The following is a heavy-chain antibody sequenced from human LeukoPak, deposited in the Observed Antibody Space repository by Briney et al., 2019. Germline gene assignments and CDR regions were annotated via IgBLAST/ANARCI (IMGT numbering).Heavy chain of an antibody. Sequence: SVKVSCKASGGTFSSYAISWVRQAPGQGLGWMGRIIPILGIANYAQKFQGRVTITADKSTSTAYMELSSLRSEDTAVYYCAEGGVTGTTDYYYGMDVWGQGTTVTVSS. CDR3: AEGGVTGTTDYYYGMDV. D-gene: IGHD1-7*01. CDR1: GGTFSSYA. CDR2: IIPILGIA. V-gene: IGHV1-69*04. J-gene: IGHJ6*02.